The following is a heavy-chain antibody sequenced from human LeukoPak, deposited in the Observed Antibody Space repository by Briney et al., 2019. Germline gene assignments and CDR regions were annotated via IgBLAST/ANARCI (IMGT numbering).Heavy chain of an antibody. CDR1: GGSFSGYY. Sequence: SETLSLTCAVYGGSFSGYYWSWIRQPPGKGLEWIGEINHSGSTNNNPSLKSRVTISVDTSKNQFSLKLSSVTAADTAVYYCARKYCSSTSCYLGYWGQGTLVTVSS. J-gene: IGHJ4*02. V-gene: IGHV4-34*01. CDR3: ARKYCSSTSCYLGY. CDR2: INHSGST. D-gene: IGHD2-2*01.